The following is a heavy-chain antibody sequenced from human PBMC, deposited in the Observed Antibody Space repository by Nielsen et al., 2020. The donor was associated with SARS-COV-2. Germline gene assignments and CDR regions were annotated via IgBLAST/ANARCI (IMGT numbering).Heavy chain of an antibody. J-gene: IGHJ4*02. Sequence: SVKVSCKASGGTFRSFAFSWVRQAPGQGLEWMGGIVVIFGTAKYAQKFQDRVTITADESTNTAYVELSSLTSEDTAMYYCVMRDAYPYWGQGTLVTVSS. CDR3: VMRDAYPY. V-gene: IGHV1-69*13. CDR2: IVVIFGTA. D-gene: IGHD5-24*01. CDR1: GGTFRSFA.